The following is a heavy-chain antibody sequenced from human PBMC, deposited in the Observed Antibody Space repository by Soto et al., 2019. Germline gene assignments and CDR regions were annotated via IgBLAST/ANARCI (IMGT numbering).Heavy chain of an antibody. V-gene: IGHV3-30*03. J-gene: IGHJ4*02. CDR1: GFTFSSYG. Sequence: PGGSLRLSCAASGFTFSSYGMHWVRQAPGKGLEWVAVISYDGSNKYYADSVKGRFTISRDNSKNTLYLQMNSLRAEDTAVYYCSAGDWNYIFDYWGQGTLVTVSS. D-gene: IGHD1-7*01. CDR3: SAGDWNYIFDY. CDR2: ISYDGSNK.